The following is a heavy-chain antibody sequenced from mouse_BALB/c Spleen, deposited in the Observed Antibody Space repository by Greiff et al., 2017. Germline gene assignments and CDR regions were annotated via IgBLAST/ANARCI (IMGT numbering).Heavy chain of an antibody. CDR3: DGWGNYEAWFAY. D-gene: IGHD2-1*01. CDR1: GYAFTNYL. Sequence: QVQLQQSGAELVRPGTSVKVSCKASGYAFTNYLIEWVKQRPGQGLEWIGVINPGSGGTNYNEKFKGKATLTADKSSSTAYMQLSSLTSDDSAVYVCDGWGNYEAWFAYWGQGTLVTVSA. CDR2: INPGSGGT. J-gene: IGHJ3*01. V-gene: IGHV1-54*01.